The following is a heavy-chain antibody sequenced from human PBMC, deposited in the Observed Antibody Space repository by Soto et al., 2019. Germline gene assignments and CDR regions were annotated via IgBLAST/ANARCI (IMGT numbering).Heavy chain of an antibody. V-gene: IGHV3-9*01. D-gene: IGHD3-10*01. CDR2: ISWNSGTI. CDR3: ARDVWSRASGPPDS. Sequence: PGGSRRLCWSVSGLSFVDYAMHWVRQAPGKGLEWVTGISWNSGTIGYADSVKGRFTISRDNAKNSLYLQMNSLRAEDTALYYCARDVWSRASGPPDSWGQGTLVTGSS. CDR1: GLSFVDYA. J-gene: IGHJ4*02.